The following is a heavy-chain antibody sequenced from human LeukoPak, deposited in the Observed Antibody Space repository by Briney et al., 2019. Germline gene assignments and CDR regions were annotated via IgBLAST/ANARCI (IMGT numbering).Heavy chain of an antibody. D-gene: IGHD3-22*01. CDR3: ATLGEYYDSSGYYYN. CDR1: GGSFSGYY. CDR2: INHSGST. J-gene: IGHJ4*02. Sequence: ASETLSLTCAVYGGSFSGYYWSWIRQPPGKGLEWIGEINHSGSTYYNPSLKSRVTISVDSSKNQFSLKLTSVTAADTAVYYCATLGEYYDSSGYYYNWGQGTLVTVSS. V-gene: IGHV4-34*01.